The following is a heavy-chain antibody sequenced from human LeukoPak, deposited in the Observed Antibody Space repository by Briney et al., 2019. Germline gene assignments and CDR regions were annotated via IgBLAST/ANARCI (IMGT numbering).Heavy chain of an antibody. CDR3: ARDGDGYDLRAFDY. CDR1: GFTFSSYG. V-gene: IGHV3-33*01. Sequence: GRSLRLSCAASGFTFSSYGMHWVRQAPGKGLEWVAVIWYDGSNKYYADSVKGRFTISRDNSKNTLYLQMNSLRAEDTAAYYCARDGDGYDLRAFDYWGQGTLVTVSS. CDR2: IWYDGSNK. J-gene: IGHJ4*02. D-gene: IGHD5-12*01.